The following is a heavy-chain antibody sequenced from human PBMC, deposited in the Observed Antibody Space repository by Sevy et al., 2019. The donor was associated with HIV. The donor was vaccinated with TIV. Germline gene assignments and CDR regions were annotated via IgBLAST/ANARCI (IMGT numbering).Heavy chain of an antibody. V-gene: IGHV3-13*01. Sequence: GGSLRLSCAASGFTFSRYDMHWVRQATGKGLEWVSSIGTAGDTYCPGSVKGRFTISRENAKKSLYLQMNSLRAGDTAVYYSARGTRYSGSYYLGDDAVDIWGQGTMVTVSS. CDR1: GFTFSRYD. CDR3: ARGTRYSGSYYLGDDAVDI. J-gene: IGHJ3*02. D-gene: IGHD1-26*01. CDR2: IGTAGDT.